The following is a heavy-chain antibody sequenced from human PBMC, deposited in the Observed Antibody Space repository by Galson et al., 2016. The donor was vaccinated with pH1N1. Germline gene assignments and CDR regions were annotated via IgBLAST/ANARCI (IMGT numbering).Heavy chain of an antibody. Sequence: SVKVSCKASGYIFTNYYIHWVRQAPGQGLEWMGWINPNSGGTKFPQKFQGRVTMTRDTSITTAYMDLGSLRSDDTAVYYCILMSRGNALNMWGQGTMVTVSS. J-gene: IGHJ3*02. CDR2: INPNSGGT. CDR3: ILMSRGNALNM. CDR1: GYIFTNYY. D-gene: IGHD3-10*01. V-gene: IGHV1-2*02.